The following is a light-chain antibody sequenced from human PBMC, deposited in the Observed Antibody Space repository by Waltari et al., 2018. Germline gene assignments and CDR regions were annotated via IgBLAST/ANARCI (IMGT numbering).Light chain of an antibody. J-gene: IGKJ4*01. CDR3: QQYYSYPLT. CDR2: AAS. Sequence: PSSLSASTGDRVTITCRASQGISSYLAWYQQKPGKAPKLLIYAASTLQSGVPSRFSGSGSGTDFTLTISCLQSEDFATYYCQQYYSYPLTFGGGTKVEIK. V-gene: IGKV1-8*01. CDR1: QGISSY.